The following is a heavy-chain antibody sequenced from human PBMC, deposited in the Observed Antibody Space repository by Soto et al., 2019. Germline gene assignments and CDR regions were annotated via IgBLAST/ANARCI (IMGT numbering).Heavy chain of an antibody. CDR3: ARDKDRQQLGGNYYYILDV. D-gene: IGHD3-3*02. J-gene: IGHJ6*02. Sequence: QVQLMQSGAEVKKPGSSVKVSCKASGGTFSTSAISWVRQAPGEGLEWVGGIMPIFATPDYAQKIQGRDTITADESTATAYLELTSLTTDDTAVYYCARDKDRQQLGGNYYYILDVWGQGTAITVSS. CDR2: IMPIFATP. V-gene: IGHV1-69*12. CDR1: GGTFSTSA.